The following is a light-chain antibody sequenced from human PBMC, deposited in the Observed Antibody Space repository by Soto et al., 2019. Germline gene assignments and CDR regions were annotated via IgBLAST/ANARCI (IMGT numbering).Light chain of an antibody. J-gene: IGKJ1*01. V-gene: IGKV3-20*01. CDR2: GAS. CDR3: QQYGSSPLT. CDR1: QSVSSNS. Sequence: EVVLTQSPGTLSLSPGERATLSCRASQSVSSNSLAWYQQKPGQAPRLLICGASSRATGIPDRFSGSGSGTDFTLTISRLEPEDFALYYCQQYGSSPLTFGQGTKVEIK.